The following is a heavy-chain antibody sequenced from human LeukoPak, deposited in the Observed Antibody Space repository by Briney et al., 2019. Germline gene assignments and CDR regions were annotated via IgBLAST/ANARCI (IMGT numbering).Heavy chain of an antibody. CDR2: IIPIFGTA. CDR1: GGTFSSYA. CDR3: ATPIQLERPGAFDI. Sequence: GASVKVSCKASGGTFSSYAISWVRQAPGQGLEWMGGIIPIFGTAHYAQKFQGRVTITADESTSTAYMELSSLRSEDTAVYYCATPIQLERPGAFDIWGQGTMVTVSS. V-gene: IGHV1-69*13. D-gene: IGHD1-1*01. J-gene: IGHJ3*02.